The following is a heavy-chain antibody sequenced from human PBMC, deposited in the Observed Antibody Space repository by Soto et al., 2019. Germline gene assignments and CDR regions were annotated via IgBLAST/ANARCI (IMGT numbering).Heavy chain of an antibody. V-gene: IGHV1-46*03. Sequence: QVQLVQSGAEVKKPGASVKVSCKASGYTFTSYYMHWVRQAPGQGLEWMGMITPSGGTTSDAQKFQRRVTMTWDTSTTTVYMELSSLRSEDTAVYYCARATYYYGSGSSRFDYWGQGTLVTVSS. CDR2: ITPSGGTT. CDR3: ARATYYYGSGSSRFDY. J-gene: IGHJ4*02. D-gene: IGHD3-10*01. CDR1: GYTFTSYY.